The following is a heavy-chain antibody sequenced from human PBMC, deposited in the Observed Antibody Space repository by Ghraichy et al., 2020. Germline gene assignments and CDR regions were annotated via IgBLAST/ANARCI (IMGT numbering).Heavy chain of an antibody. J-gene: IGHJ6*03. Sequence: GESLNISCAASGFTFSSYAMSWVRQAPGKGLEWVSAISGSGGSTYYADSVKGRFTISRDNSKNTLYLQMNSLRAEDTAVYYCAKLRYYDKGYMDVWGKGTTVTVSS. CDR2: ISGSGGST. CDR1: GFTFSSYA. CDR3: AKLRYYDKGYMDV. D-gene: IGHD3-22*01. V-gene: IGHV3-23*01.